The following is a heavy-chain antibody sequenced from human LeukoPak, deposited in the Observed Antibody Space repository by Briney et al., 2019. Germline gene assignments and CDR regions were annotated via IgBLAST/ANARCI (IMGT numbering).Heavy chain of an antibody. CDR3: ECPPGASNSDP. CDR1: GFTFSRYS. D-gene: IGHD1-1*01. V-gene: IGHV3-21*06. J-gene: IGHJ5*02. CDR2: ISSAGSYI. Sequence: GRSLRLSCAASGFTFSRYSMGWVRQAPGKGLEWVSSISSAGSYIHYADSVKGRFTISRGNTKNSLYLQMDSLAAEDTAIYYCECPPGASNSDPWGPGTLVIVSS.